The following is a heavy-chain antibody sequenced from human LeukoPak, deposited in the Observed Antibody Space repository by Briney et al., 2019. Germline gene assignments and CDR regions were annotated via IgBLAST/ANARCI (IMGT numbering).Heavy chain of an antibody. Sequence: PGGSLRLSCAASGFTFSSYAMSWVRQAPGKGLEWVAFIRYDGSNKYYADSVKGRFTISRDNSKNTLYLQMNSLGAEDTAVYYCAKDRGPSGYDHFDYWGQGTLVTVSS. D-gene: IGHD5-12*01. CDR2: IRYDGSNK. V-gene: IGHV3-30*02. CDR3: AKDRGPSGYDHFDY. CDR1: GFTFSSYA. J-gene: IGHJ4*02.